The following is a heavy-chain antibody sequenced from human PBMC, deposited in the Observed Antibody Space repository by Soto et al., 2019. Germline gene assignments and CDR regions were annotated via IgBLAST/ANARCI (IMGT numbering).Heavy chain of an antibody. Sequence: ASVKVSCKASGYTFTGYYMHWVRQAPGQGLEWMGWINPNSGGTNYAQKFQGWVTMTRDTSTSTAYMELSRLRSDDSAVYYCARDAYCSSTSCYHVDYYYGMDVWGEGTRVTVSS. J-gene: IGHJ6*04. CDR1: GYTFTGYY. D-gene: IGHD2-2*01. CDR2: INPNSGGT. CDR3: ARDAYCSSTSCYHVDYYYGMDV. V-gene: IGHV1-2*04.